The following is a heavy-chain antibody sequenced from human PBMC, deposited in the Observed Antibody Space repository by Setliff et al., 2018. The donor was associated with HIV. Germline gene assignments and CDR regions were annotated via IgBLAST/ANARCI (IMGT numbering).Heavy chain of an antibody. CDR3: ARGSAVTGTLEY. D-gene: IGHD6-19*01. CDR2: IFSTGST. Sequence: SETLSLTCSVSGGSISSGTYYWSWIRQPAGKGLEWIGHIFSTGSTDYNPSLKSRVIMSADTSKNQFSLRLTSLTAADTAMYYCARGSAVTGTLEYWGQGTLVTVSS. J-gene: IGHJ4*02. CDR1: GGSISSGTYY. V-gene: IGHV4-61*09.